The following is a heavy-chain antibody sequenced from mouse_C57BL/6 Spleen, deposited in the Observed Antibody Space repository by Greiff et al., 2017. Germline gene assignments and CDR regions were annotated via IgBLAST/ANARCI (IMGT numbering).Heavy chain of an antibody. J-gene: IGHJ2*01. D-gene: IGHD2-4*01. Sequence: QVQLQQPGAELVKPGASVKMSCKASGYAFTSYWITWVKQRPGQGLEWIGDIYPGSGSTNYNEKFKSKATLTVDTSSSTAYMQLSSLTSEDSAVYYCARLAYDYDGNYFDYWGQGTTLTVSS. CDR2: IYPGSGST. CDR3: ARLAYDYDGNYFDY. V-gene: IGHV1-55*01. CDR1: GYAFTSYW.